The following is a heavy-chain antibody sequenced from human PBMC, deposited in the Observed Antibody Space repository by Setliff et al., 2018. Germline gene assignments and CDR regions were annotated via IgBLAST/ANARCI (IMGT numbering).Heavy chain of an antibody. J-gene: IGHJ5*02. CDR2: IYYTGST. D-gene: IGHD3-16*01. CDR3: ARALRSPLGGTAFVPVHFDP. CDR1: GMSITSYY. V-gene: IGHV4-59*01. Sequence: PLETLSLTCSVSGMSITSYYWSWIRQSPGRGLGWIGYIYYTGSTTYSPSLKSRVTISPDTSKNQFHLTVKSVTEADTAVYYCARALRSPLGGTAFVPVHFDPWGQGILVTVSS.